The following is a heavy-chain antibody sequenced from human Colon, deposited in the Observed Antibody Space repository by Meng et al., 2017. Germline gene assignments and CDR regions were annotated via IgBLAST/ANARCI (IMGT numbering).Heavy chain of an antibody. CDR1: GFPFSTYA. V-gene: IGHV3-23*01. CDR2: ISAGGDRI. CDR3: AKKALVRASTAYYHTFDP. D-gene: IGHD2/OR15-2a*01. Sequence: GGSLRLSCAASGFPFSTYAVSWVRQAPGKGLEWVSSISAGGDRIYYADSVKGRFTISRDNSQNTLHLQMHSLRAENTAVYYCAKKALVRASTAYYHTFDPWGQGTLVTVSS. J-gene: IGHJ5*02.